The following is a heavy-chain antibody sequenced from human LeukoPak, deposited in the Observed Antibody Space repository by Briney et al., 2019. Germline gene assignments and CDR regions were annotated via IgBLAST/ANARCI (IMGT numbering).Heavy chain of an antibody. V-gene: IGHV3-48*03. Sequence: GGSLRLSCAASGFTFSTYEMSWVRQAPGKGLEWVSYISSSGHTIYYADSVKGRFTISRDNAKNSLYLQMNSLRAEDTAVYYCARDSSSWYNWFDPWGQGTLVTVSS. D-gene: IGHD6-13*01. CDR1: GFTFSTYE. J-gene: IGHJ5*02. CDR2: ISSSGHTI. CDR3: ARDSSSWYNWFDP.